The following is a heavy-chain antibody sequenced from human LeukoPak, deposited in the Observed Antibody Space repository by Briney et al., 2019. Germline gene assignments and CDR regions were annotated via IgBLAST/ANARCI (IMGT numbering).Heavy chain of an antibody. V-gene: IGHV3-7*01. Sequence: GGSLRLSCAASGFAFSSSWMSWVRQAPGKGLEWVANIKQDGSETYYVDSLKGRFTVSRDNAKNSVYLQMNNLRAEDTAVYYCARRAPGYCITTSCPDTSYYYYYMDVWGKGTTVTVSS. J-gene: IGHJ6*03. CDR2: IKQDGSET. CDR1: GFAFSSSW. D-gene: IGHD2-2*01. CDR3: ARRAPGYCITTSCPDTSYYYYYMDV.